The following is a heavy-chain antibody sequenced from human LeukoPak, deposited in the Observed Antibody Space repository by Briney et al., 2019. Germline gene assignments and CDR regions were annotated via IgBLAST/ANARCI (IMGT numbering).Heavy chain of an antibody. V-gene: IGHV1-2*02. CDR2: INPNSGGT. J-gene: IGHJ3*02. CDR1: GYTFTGYY. D-gene: IGHD2-2*01. CDR3: ARDTIVVVPAAAPRAAFDI. Sequence: ASVKVSCKASGYTFTGYYMHWVRQAPGQGLEWMGWINPNSGGTNYAQKFQGRVTMTRDTSISTAYMELSRLRSDDTAVYYCARDTIVVVPAAAPRAAFDIWGQGTMVTVSS.